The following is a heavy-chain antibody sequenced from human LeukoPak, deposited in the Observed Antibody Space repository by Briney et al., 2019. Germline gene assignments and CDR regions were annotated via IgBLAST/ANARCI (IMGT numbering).Heavy chain of an antibody. J-gene: IGHJ4*02. Sequence: HPGGSLRPSCAASGFTFSSYGMHWVRQAPGKGLEWVSYIYSSGTTMYYADSVKGRFIISRDNAKNSLYLQLNSLRAEDTAVYYCARRAEFCGGNCYSSDYWGQGTLVTVSS. CDR1: GFTFSSYG. D-gene: IGHD2-21*01. V-gene: IGHV3-48*01. CDR3: ARRAEFCGGNCYSSDY. CDR2: IYSSGTTM.